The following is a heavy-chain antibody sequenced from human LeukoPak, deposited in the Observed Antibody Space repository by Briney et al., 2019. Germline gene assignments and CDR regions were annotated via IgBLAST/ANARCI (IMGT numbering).Heavy chain of an antibody. Sequence: ASVKVSCKVSGYTLTELSMHWVRQAPGKGLEWMGGFDPEDGETIYAQKFQGRVTMTEDTSTDTAYMELSSLRSEDTAVYYCATGYYDSSGYVDYFDYWGQGTLVTVSS. CDR1: GYTLTELS. V-gene: IGHV1-24*01. CDR3: ATGYYDSSGYVDYFDY. D-gene: IGHD3-22*01. J-gene: IGHJ4*02. CDR2: FDPEDGET.